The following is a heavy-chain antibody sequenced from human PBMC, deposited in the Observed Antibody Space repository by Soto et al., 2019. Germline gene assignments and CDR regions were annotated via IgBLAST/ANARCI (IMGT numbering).Heavy chain of an antibody. D-gene: IGHD1-26*01. Sequence: QVQLQESGPGLVKPSETLSLTCTVSGGSISSYYWSWIRQPPGKGLEWIGYIYYSGSTNYNPSLKSRATILVYTYKNQFALKLSSVTAAETAVYSCARDALEGATTWGFDPWGQGTLVTVSS. CDR3: ARDALEGATTWGFDP. CDR2: IYYSGST. CDR1: GGSISSYY. V-gene: IGHV4-59*01. J-gene: IGHJ5*02.